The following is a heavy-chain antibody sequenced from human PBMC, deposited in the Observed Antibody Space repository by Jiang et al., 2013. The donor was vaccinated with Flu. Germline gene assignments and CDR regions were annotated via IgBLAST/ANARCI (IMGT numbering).Heavy chain of an antibody. CDR1: GYSFTTYW. V-gene: IGHV5-10-1*03. D-gene: IGHD1-14*01. J-gene: IGHJ5*02. CDR2: IDPSDSYS. Sequence: VQLVESGAEVKKPGESLRISCKASGYSFTTYWITWVRQMPGKGLEWMGRIDPSDSYSDYSPSFQGHVNISVDRSVDTAYLQWSNLKTSDTAIYYCARHNGASAHQRALPGNNWFDPWAREPWSTVSS. CDR3: ARHNGASAHQRALPGNNWFDP.